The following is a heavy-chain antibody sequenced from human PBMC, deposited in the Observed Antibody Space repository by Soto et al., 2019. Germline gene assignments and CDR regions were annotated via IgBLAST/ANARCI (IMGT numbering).Heavy chain of an antibody. CDR1: DFTFGDFA. CDR2: ISASSRST. Sequence: PGGSLRLSCAASDFTFGDFAMSWVRQAPGKGLEWVASISASSRSTYYADSVRGRFSISRDNSKNTLVLQMNILTAADTALYFCAKNYYDSGSYYLFDAWGQGTQVTVSS. CDR3: AKNYYDSGSYYLFDA. D-gene: IGHD3-10*01. J-gene: IGHJ5*02. V-gene: IGHV3-23*01.